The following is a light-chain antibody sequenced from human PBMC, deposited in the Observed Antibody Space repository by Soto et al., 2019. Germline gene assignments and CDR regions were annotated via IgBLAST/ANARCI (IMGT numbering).Light chain of an antibody. Sequence: EIVLTQSPATLSVSPGERVTLSCRASQSVSNKLAWYQQKPGQAPRLLISDTSTRATGIPARFSGSGSGAEFTLTVSSLQSEDFAVYYCHQYYKWPLTFGGGTKVDIK. CDR1: QSVSNK. CDR2: DTS. V-gene: IGKV3D-15*01. J-gene: IGKJ4*01. CDR3: HQYYKWPLT.